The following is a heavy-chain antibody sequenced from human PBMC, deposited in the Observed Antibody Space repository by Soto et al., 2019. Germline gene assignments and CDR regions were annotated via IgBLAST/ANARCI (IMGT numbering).Heavy chain of an antibody. CDR2: ITWNSGHI. Sequence: PGGSLRRSCVASGFAFDHSALNWVRQGPGKGLEWVSGITWNSGHILYADSVKGRFTISRDNAKKSLYLELNSLRPEDTALYYCAKGRSSMIVVVMDYWGQGTPVTVSS. CDR1: GFAFDHSA. D-gene: IGHD3-22*01. V-gene: IGHV3-9*01. CDR3: AKGRSSMIVVVMDY. J-gene: IGHJ4*02.